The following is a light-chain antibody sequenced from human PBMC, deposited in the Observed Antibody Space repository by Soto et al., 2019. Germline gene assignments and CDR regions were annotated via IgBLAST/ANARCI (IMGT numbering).Light chain of an antibody. CDR3: QVWDRTAGGV. CDR2: RNA. J-gene: IGLJ3*02. Sequence: SYELTQAPSVSVALGQTASITCVDTNIGSKNVNWYQQKPRQAPVLVIYRNAKRPSGVPGRFAGSNSLNTATLTISRAHDGDEAYYCCQVWDRTAGGVFGGGTQLTVL. V-gene: IGLV3-9*01. CDR1: NIGSKN.